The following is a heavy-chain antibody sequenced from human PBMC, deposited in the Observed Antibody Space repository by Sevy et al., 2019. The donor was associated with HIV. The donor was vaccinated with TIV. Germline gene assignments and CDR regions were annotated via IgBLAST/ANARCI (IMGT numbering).Heavy chain of an antibody. CDR3: ARGGYCSSTSCYRDYYYYGMDV. V-gene: IGHV3-30-3*01. CDR2: ISYDGSNK. J-gene: IGHJ6*02. Sequence: GGSLRLSCAASGFTFSSYAMHWVHQAPGKGLEWVAVISYDGSNKYYADSVKGRFTISRENSKNTLYLQMNSLRAEDTAVYYCARGGYCSSTSCYRDYYYYGMDVWGQGTTVTVSS. D-gene: IGHD2-2*02. CDR1: GFTFSSYA.